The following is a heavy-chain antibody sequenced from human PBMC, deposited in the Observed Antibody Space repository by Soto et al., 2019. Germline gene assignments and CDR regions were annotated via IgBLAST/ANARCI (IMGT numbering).Heavy chain of an antibody. Sequence: PGGSLRLSCAASGFIFNSYGMHWVRQAQGKGLEWVAVISYDGSNKYYADSVKGRFNISRDNSKNTLYLQMTSLRAGETAVYYCTKRLIGSRSTWDWFDTWGRGTLVTVSS. CDR2: ISYDGSNK. V-gene: IGHV3-30*18. CDR3: TKRLIGSRSTWDWFDT. J-gene: IGHJ5*02. D-gene: IGHD6-13*01. CDR1: GFIFNSYG.